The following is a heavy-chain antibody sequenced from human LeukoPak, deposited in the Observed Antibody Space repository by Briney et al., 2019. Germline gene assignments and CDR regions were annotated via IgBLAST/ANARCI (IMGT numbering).Heavy chain of an antibody. Sequence: AGGSLRLSCAASGFTFSSYGMNWVRQAPGKGLEWVSSISSSSSYIYYADPVKGRFTISRDNAKNSLYLQMNSLRAEDTAVYYCARDPALVRGVLALDYWGQGTLVTVSS. CDR1: GFTFSSYG. J-gene: IGHJ4*02. V-gene: IGHV3-21*01. D-gene: IGHD3-10*01. CDR3: ARDPALVRGVLALDY. CDR2: ISSSSSYI.